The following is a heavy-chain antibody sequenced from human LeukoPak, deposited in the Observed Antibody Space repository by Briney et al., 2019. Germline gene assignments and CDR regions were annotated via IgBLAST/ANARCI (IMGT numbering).Heavy chain of an antibody. CDR2: IGRAGADI. CDR1: GFTFGSYA. Sequence: PGGSLRLSCAASGFTFGSYAMTWVRQAPGKGLEWVSVIGRAGADIQYADSVKGRFTISRDNSKNTLYLQMNGLRAEDTAVYFCAKYAPPTTVVTRFFDCWGQGALVTVSS. J-gene: IGHJ4*02. D-gene: IGHD4-23*01. V-gene: IGHV3-23*01. CDR3: AKYAPPTTVVTRFFDC.